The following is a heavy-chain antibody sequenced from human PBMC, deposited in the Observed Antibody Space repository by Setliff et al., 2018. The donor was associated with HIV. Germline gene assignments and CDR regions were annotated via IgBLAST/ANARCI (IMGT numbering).Heavy chain of an antibody. CDR1: GFNFRDSW. V-gene: IGHV3-7*01. Sequence: PGGSLRLSCSTSGFNFRDSWMSWLRLAPGKGLEWVANISPDTSGRYSVDSVRGRFTVSRDNAKSSLYLQMSGLRTEDMAVYYCARDDYYDNSGSPFDYWGQGTRVTVSS. CDR3: ARDDYYDNSGSPFDY. D-gene: IGHD3-22*01. CDR2: ISPDTSGR. J-gene: IGHJ4*02.